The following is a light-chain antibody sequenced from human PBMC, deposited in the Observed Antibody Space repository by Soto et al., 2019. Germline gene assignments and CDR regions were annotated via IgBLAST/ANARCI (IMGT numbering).Light chain of an antibody. Sequence: QPVLTQPPSASASLGASVTLTCTLSGGYSNNKVDGYQQRPGKSPRFVMRVGTGGIVGSKGDGIPDRFSVLDSGLNRYLTIKNMQEEAYSVYYCAADHGSGRGFSYVFRTGTQLTVL. V-gene: IGLV9-49*01. CDR3: AADHGSGRGFSYV. J-gene: IGLJ1*01. CDR2: VGTGGIVG. CDR1: GGYSNNK.